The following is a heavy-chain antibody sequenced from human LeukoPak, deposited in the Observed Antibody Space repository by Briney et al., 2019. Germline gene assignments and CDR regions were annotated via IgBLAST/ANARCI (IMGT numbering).Heavy chain of an antibody. D-gene: IGHD6-13*01. CDR2: IYTSGST. Sequence: SETLSLTCTVSGGSISSGSYYWSWIRQPAGKGLEWIGRIYTSGSTNYNPSLKSRVTISVDTSKNQFSLKLSSVTAADTAVYYCARSSSWYYYYMDVWGKGTTVTISS. J-gene: IGHJ6*03. CDR1: GGSISSGSYY. CDR3: ARSSSWYYYYMDV. V-gene: IGHV4-61*02.